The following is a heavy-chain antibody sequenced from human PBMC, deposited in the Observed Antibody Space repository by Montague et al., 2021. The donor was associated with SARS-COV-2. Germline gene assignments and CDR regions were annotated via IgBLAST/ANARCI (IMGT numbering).Heavy chain of an antibody. J-gene: IGHJ2*01. Sequence: SETLSLTCTVSGGSISSSSCYWVCIRQPTGKWLVCDVNNNYNGSTYYNPSLKSRITISVYTSKNQFSLKLSSVTAADTAVYYCARLDRDMTIFGVVRGYFDLWGRGALVTVSS. CDR2: NNYNGST. CDR3: ARLDRDMTIFGVVRGYFDL. V-gene: IGHV4-39*01. D-gene: IGHD3-3*01. CDR1: GGSISSSSCY.